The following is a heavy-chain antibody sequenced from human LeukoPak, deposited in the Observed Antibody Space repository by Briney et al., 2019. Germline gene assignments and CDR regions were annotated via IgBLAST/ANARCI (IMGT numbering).Heavy chain of an antibody. J-gene: IGHJ3*02. D-gene: IGHD4-17*01. V-gene: IGHV3-48*04. CDR3: ARFGYGAHVGAFDI. CDR1: GFTFSSYS. Sequence: GGSLRLSCAASGFTFSSYSMNWVRQAPGKGLEWVSYISSSSSTIYYADSVKGRFTISRDNAKNSLYLQMNSLRAEDTAVYYCARFGYGAHVGAFDIWGQGTMVTVSS. CDR2: ISSSSSTI.